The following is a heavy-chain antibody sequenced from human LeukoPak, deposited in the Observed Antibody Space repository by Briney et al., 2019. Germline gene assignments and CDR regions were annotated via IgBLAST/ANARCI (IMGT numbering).Heavy chain of an antibody. Sequence: ASVKVSCKASGYTFTSYYMHWVRQAPGQGLEWMGIINPSGGSTSYAQKFQGRVTMTRDTSTSTVYMEVSSLRSEDTAVYYCARGLYGSGSYSWFDPWGQGTLVTVSS. D-gene: IGHD3-10*01. V-gene: IGHV1-46*01. CDR1: GYTFTSYY. J-gene: IGHJ5*02. CDR3: ARGLYGSGSYSWFDP. CDR2: INPSGGST.